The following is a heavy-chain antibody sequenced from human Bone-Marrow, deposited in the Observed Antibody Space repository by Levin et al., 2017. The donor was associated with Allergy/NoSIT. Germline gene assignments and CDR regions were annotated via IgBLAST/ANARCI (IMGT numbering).Heavy chain of an antibody. CDR3: ARGLEYSGLP. CDR2: ITSSSSYI. Sequence: SGGSLRLSCAASGFTFSSYSMNWVRQAPGKGLNWVSSITSSSSYIYYADSVKGRFTITRDNAKNSLYLQMNSLRAEDTAVYYCARGLEYSGLPWGQGTLVTVSS. J-gene: IGHJ5*02. V-gene: IGHV3-21*01. D-gene: IGHD5-12*01. CDR1: GFTFSSYS.